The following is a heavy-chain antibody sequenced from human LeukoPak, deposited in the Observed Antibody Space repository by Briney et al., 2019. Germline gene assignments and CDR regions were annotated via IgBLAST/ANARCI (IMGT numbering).Heavy chain of an antibody. CDR3: ARIGYGSGTDAFDI. D-gene: IGHD3-10*01. Sequence: PSETLSLTCTVSGGSISSSSYYWGWIRQPPGKGLEWIGSIYYSGSTYYNPSLKSRVTISVDTSKNQFSLKLSSVTAADTAVYYCARIGYGSGTDAFDIWGQGTMVTVSS. J-gene: IGHJ3*02. CDR2: IYYSGST. CDR1: GGSISSSSYY. V-gene: IGHV4-39*07.